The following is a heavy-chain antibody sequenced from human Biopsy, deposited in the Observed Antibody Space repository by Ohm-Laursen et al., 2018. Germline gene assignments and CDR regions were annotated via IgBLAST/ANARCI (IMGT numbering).Heavy chain of an antibody. D-gene: IGHD6-19*01. CDR1: GGSISVPS. V-gene: IGHV4-59*08. CDR2: ISYSRDT. Sequence: SDTLSLTCTVSGGSISVPSWSWIRQAPGKGLEWIGYISYSRDTNYNPSLKSRITTSVDTSKNQFSLKLTSVTAADTAVYYCAKHGSGWTGDDAFHIWGQGTMVTVSS. CDR3: AKHGSGWTGDDAFHI. J-gene: IGHJ3*02.